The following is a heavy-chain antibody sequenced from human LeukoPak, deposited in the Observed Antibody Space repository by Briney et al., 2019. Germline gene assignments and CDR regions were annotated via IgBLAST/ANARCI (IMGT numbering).Heavy chain of an antibody. CDR2: INVYSGGA. CDR1: GYTFTDYF. CDR3: ARDYLGRTNGGSNYFGMDV. D-gene: IGHD2-8*01. V-gene: IGHV1-2*02. Sequence: GASVKVSCKSYGYTFTDYFLHWVRQAPGQGLEWMGCINVYSGGAHYAKKFQDRVSLTRDTSIDTAFMELSSLTSDATAIYYCARDYLGRTNGGSNYFGMDVWGQGTTVTVSS. J-gene: IGHJ6*02.